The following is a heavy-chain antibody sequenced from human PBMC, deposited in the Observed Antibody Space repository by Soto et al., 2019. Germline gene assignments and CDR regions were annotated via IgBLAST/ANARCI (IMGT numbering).Heavy chain of an antibody. D-gene: IGHD6-6*01. CDR1: GFTVSSNY. CDR3: AREGEYSSSPGAFDI. Sequence: PGGSLRLSCAASGFTVSSNYMSWVRQAPGKGLEWVSVIYSGGSTYYADSVKGRFTISRDNSKNTLYLQMNSLGAEDTAVYYCAREGEYSSSPGAFDIWGQGTMVTVSS. CDR2: IYSGGST. J-gene: IGHJ3*02. V-gene: IGHV3-53*01.